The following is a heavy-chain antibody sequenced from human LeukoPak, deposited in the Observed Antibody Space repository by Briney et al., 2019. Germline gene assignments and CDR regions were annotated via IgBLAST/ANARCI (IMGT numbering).Heavy chain of an antibody. CDR3: AKKYSTGLDP. CDR1: GYTFTSYD. CDR2: MNPNSGYT. D-gene: IGHD1-26*01. V-gene: IGHV1-8*01. J-gene: IGHJ5*02. Sequence: ASVKVSCKASGYTFTSYDINWVRQAPGQGLEWMAWMNPNSGYTGYAQKFQGRVTMTRNTSISTAYMELSSLRSEDTAVYYCAKKYSTGLDPWGQGTLVTVSS.